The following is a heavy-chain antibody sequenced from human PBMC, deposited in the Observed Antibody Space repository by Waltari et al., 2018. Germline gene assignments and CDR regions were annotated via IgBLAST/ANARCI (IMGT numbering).Heavy chain of an antibody. Sequence: EVQLVESGGGLVQPGGSLSLSCAASGFTFSSYAMSWVRRAPGKGLEWVSAISVSGGSTYYADSVKGRFTISRDNSKNTLYLQMNSLRAEDTAVYYCAKEEGYYGSGSYQDYWGQGTLVTVSS. D-gene: IGHD3-10*01. CDR2: ISVSGGST. V-gene: IGHV3-23*04. CDR1: GFTFSSYA. J-gene: IGHJ4*02. CDR3: AKEEGYYGSGSYQDY.